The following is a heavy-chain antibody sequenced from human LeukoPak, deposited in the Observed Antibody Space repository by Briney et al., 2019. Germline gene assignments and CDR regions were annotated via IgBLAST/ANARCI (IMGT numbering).Heavy chain of an antibody. CDR2: VYYSGGT. CDR1: GDSVSSGAYY. Sequence: SQTLSLTCTVTGDSVSSGAYYWNWIRQHPGKGLEWLGYVYYSGGTYYNPSLKSRVAISIDTSRNQFSLKLSSVTAADTAVYYCARISLLSRSWVYGMDVWGQGTTVTVSS. J-gene: IGHJ6*02. CDR3: ARISLLSRSWVYGMDV. V-gene: IGHV4-31*03. D-gene: IGHD6-13*01.